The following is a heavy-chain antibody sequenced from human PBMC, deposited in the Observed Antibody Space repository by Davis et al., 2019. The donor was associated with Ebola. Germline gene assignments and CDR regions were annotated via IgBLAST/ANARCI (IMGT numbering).Heavy chain of an antibody. J-gene: IGHJ4*02. Sequence: SETLSLTCTVSGASISSYYWSWIRQPPGKGLEWIGYIYYRGSTNYNPSLKSRVTISVDTSRNQFSLKLNSVTAADTAVYFCAREVPGAGHLDYWGQGILVTVSS. CDR2: IYYRGST. CDR3: AREVPGAGHLDY. V-gene: IGHV4-59*01. CDR1: GASISSYY. D-gene: IGHD6-13*01.